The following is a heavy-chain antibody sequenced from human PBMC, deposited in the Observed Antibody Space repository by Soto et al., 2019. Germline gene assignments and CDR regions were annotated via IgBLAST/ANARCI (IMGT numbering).Heavy chain of an antibody. J-gene: IGHJ4*02. CDR2: VFYTGFT. Sequence: SETLSLTCAVSGASISGSYYYWAWLRQSPGKGPEWIGSVFYTGFTSHNPSLESRVSVSVDTSKSQFSLKLSAVTAADTAVYYCATSQKGYNWNYFDHWGQGALVTVSS. CDR1: GASISGSYYY. D-gene: IGHD1-20*01. CDR3: ATSQKGYNWNYFDH. V-gene: IGHV4-39*01.